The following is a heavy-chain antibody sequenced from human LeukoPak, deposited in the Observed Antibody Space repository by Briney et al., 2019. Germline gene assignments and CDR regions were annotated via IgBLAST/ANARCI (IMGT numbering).Heavy chain of an antibody. CDR2: ISAYNGNT. CDR1: GYAFTSYD. CDR3: ARDLTGSYWDRDWFDP. V-gene: IGHV1-18*01. J-gene: IGHJ5*02. Sequence: ASVKVSCKASGYAFTSYDINWVRQATGQGLEWMGWISAYNGNTNYAQKLQGRVTMTTDTSTSTAYMELRSLRSDDTAVYYCARDLTGSYWDRDWFDPWGQGTLVTVSS. D-gene: IGHD1-26*01.